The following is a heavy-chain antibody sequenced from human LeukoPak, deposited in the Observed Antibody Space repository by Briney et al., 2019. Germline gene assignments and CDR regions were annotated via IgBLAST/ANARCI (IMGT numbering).Heavy chain of an antibody. CDR1: GGTFSSYA. CDR2: ITPVFGTA. D-gene: IGHD6-13*01. J-gene: IGHJ4*02. V-gene: IGHV1-69*13. CDR3: ARMGGRGIAAEDY. Sequence: WASVKVSCKASGGTFSSYAISWVRQAPGHGLEWMGGITPVFGTALYAQKFQGRVTITADESTNTAYMKLSSLRSDDTAVYYCARMGGRGIAAEDYWGQGTLVTVSS.